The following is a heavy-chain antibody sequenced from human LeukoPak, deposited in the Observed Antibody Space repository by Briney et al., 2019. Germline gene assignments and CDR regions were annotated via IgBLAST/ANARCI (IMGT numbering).Heavy chain of an antibody. J-gene: IGHJ4*02. D-gene: IGHD3-22*01. Sequence: ASVKVSCKASGYTFTGYYMHWVRQAPGQGLEWMGIINPSGDTTTYAQKFKGRVTMTKDMSTSTFYMELSSLRSEDTAVYYCASGMICPTCHLFDYWGQGTLVTVSS. CDR3: ASGMICPTCHLFDY. CDR2: INPSGDTT. V-gene: IGHV1-46*01. CDR1: GYTFTGYY.